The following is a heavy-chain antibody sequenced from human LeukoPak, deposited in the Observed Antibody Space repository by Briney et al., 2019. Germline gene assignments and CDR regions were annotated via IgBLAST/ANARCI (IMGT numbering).Heavy chain of an antibody. V-gene: IGHV1-18*01. CDR3: AREGYFGSGIDYYYGMDV. D-gene: IGHD3-10*01. CDR2: ISAYNGNT. CDR1: GYTFNNYG. Sequence: ASVKVSCKASGYTFNNYGISWVRQAPGQGLEWMGWISAYNGNTNYAQRLQGRVTMTTDTSTSTAYMELRSLRSDDTAVYYCAREGYFGSGIDYYYGMDVWGQGTKVTVSS. J-gene: IGHJ6*02.